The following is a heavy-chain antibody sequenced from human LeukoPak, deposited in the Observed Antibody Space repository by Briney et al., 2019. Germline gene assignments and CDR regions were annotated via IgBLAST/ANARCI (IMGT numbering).Heavy chain of an antibody. CDR3: AREMYDSGGYRVSYFDY. D-gene: IGHD3-22*01. Sequence: PSETLSRTCTVSGSSISSGVYYWRWIRQPAGKGLEWIGRIHTRGTTNYNPSLKSRVTISVDTPKSQFSLNLSSVTAADTGVYYCAREMYDSGGYRVSYFDYWGQGTLVTVSS. V-gene: IGHV4-61*02. CDR2: IHTRGTT. CDR1: GSSISSGVYY. J-gene: IGHJ4*02.